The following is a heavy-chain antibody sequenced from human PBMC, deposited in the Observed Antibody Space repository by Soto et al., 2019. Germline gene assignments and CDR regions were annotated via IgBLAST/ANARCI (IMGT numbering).Heavy chain of an antibody. CDR2: ISSSSSTI. CDR1: GFTFSSYS. D-gene: IGHD2-15*01. V-gene: IGHV3-48*02. Sequence: GGSLRLSCAASGFTFSSYSMNWVRQAPGKGLEWVSYISSSSSTIYYADSVKGRFTISRDNAKNSLYLQMNSLRDKDTAVYYCSGSGPLFYYGMDVWGQGTLVTVSS. J-gene: IGHJ6*02. CDR3: SGSGPLFYYGMDV.